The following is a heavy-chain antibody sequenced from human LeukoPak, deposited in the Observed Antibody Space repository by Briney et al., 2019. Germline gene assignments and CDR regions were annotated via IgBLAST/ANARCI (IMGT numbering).Heavy chain of an antibody. V-gene: IGHV3-48*01. Sequence: GGSLRLSCAASGFTFSSYSMNWVRQAPGKGLEWISSISGSSGTRYYADSVKGRVTISRDNAKNSLYLQMNSLRAEDTAVYYCARAPYTSGWYRGDNDYWGQGTLVTVSS. CDR1: GFTFSSYS. CDR3: ARAPYTSGWYRGDNDY. CDR2: ISGSSGTR. J-gene: IGHJ4*02. D-gene: IGHD6-19*01.